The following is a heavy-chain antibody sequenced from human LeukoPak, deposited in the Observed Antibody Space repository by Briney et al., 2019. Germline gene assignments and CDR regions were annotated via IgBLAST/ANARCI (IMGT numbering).Heavy chain of an antibody. CDR2: INPNSGGT. CDR3: ARRGLTIFGVVSEFDY. J-gene: IGHJ4*02. V-gene: IGHV1-2*02. CDR1: GYTFTGYY. Sequence: VASVKVSCKASGYTFTGYYMQWVRQAPGQGLEWMGWINPNSGGTNYAQKFQGRVTMTSDTSISTAYMELSRLRSDDAAVYYCARRGLTIFGVVSEFDYRGQGTLVTVSS. D-gene: IGHD3-3*01.